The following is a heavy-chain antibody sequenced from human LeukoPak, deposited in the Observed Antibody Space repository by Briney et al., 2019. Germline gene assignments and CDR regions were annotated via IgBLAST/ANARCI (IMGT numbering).Heavy chain of an antibody. V-gene: IGHV3-21*01. J-gene: IGHJ4*02. Sequence: GGSLRLSCAASGFTFSDYSMNWVRQAPGKGLEWVSSISSSSSYIYYADSVKGRFTISRDNARNSLYLQMNSLRAEDTAVYYCASPSLVVPAATGFHFDYWGQGTLVTVSS. CDR1: GFTFSDYS. D-gene: IGHD2-2*01. CDR3: ASPSLVVPAATGFHFDY. CDR2: ISSSSSYI.